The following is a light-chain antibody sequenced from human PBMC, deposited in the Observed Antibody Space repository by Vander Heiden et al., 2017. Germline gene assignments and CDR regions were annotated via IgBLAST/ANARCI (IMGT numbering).Light chain of an antibody. CDR3: QQLNNLPLMYT. V-gene: IGKV1-33*01. Sequence: DIQMTQSPSSLSASVGDRVTITCQASQDISNYLNWYQQKPGKAPKLLIYDASNLETGVTSRFSGSGDGTDFTFTMSSRQPEDIASYYCQQLNNLPLMYTFGQGTKLEIK. J-gene: IGKJ2*01. CDR2: DAS. CDR1: QDISNY.